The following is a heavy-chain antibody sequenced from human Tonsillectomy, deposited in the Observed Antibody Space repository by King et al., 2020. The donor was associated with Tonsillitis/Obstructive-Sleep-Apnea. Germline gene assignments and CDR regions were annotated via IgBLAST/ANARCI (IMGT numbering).Heavy chain of an antibody. V-gene: IGHV4-4*07. CDR3: ARSQGATVDRNYFDH. CDR1: GASISSYF. Sequence: QLQESGPGLVKPSETLSLTCTVSGASISSYFWSWIRQPAGKGLEWIGRIYTSGNTNYNPSLKSRVTMSIDTSKNQFSLKLSSVTAADTAMYYCARSQGATVDRNYFDHWGQGTLVTVSS. CDR2: IYTSGNT. D-gene: IGHD4-23*01. J-gene: IGHJ4*02.